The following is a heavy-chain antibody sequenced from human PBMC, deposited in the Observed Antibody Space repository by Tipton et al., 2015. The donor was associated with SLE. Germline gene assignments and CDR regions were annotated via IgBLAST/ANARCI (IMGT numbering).Heavy chain of an antibody. CDR1: GGSFSGYY. J-gene: IGHJ4*02. CDR3: ARGRYCSSTSCSYYFDY. V-gene: IGHV4-34*01. Sequence: LRLSCAVYGGSFSGYYWSWIRQHPGKGLEWIGEINHSGSTNYNPSLKSRVTISIDTSKNQFSLKVSSVTAADTAVYYCARGRYCSSTSCSYYFDYWGQGTLVTVSS. D-gene: IGHD2-2*01. CDR2: INHSGST.